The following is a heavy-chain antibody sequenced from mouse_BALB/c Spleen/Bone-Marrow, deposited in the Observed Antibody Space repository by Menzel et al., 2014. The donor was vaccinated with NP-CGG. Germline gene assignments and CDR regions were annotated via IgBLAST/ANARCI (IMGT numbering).Heavy chain of an antibody. D-gene: IGHD1-1*01. Sequence: EVMLVESGGGLVKPGGSLKLSCAASGFTFSSYAMSWVRQTPEKRLEWVASISSGGSTYYPDSVKGRFTISRDNARNILYLQMSSLRSEDTAMYYCARDGSSYYAMDYRGQGTSVTVSS. CDR3: ARDGSSYYAMDY. CDR2: ISSGGST. J-gene: IGHJ4*01. CDR1: GFTFSSYA. V-gene: IGHV5-6-5*01.